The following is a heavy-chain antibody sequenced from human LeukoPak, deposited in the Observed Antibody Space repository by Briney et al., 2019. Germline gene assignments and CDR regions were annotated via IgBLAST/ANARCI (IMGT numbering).Heavy chain of an antibody. CDR1: GGSISSSNCY. J-gene: IGHJ6*02. Sequence: SETLSLTCTVSGGSISSSNCYWGWIRQPPGKGLEWIGNIYSSGNTFYNPSLKSRVTISLDTSMNRFSLKLSSVTAADTAIYFCAREFRGHYGSGFPDYYFGMDVWGQGTTVTVSS. CDR2: IYSSGNT. V-gene: IGHV4-39*07. D-gene: IGHD3-10*01. CDR3: AREFRGHYGSGFPDYYFGMDV.